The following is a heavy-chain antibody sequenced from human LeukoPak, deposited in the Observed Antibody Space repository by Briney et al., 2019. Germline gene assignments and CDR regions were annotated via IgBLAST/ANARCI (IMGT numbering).Heavy chain of an antibody. CDR1: GLSFSNYW. CDR2: INQDGSEK. CDR3: ARGASVVAGNDNAFDI. Sequence: GGSLRLSCADSGLSFSNYWMTWVRQAPGKGLEWVANINQDGSEKYYVDSVKGRFTISRDNAKKSLYQQMNSLRADDTAVYYCARGASVVAGNDNAFDIWGQGTMVTVSS. J-gene: IGHJ3*02. D-gene: IGHD6-19*01. V-gene: IGHV3-7*01.